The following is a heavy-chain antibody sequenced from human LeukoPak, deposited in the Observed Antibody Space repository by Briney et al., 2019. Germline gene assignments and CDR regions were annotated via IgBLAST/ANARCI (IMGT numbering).Heavy chain of an antibody. J-gene: IGHJ4*02. Sequence: SGTLSLTCAVSGGSISINNWWTWVRQPPGKGLEWIGEIYHSGSTIYNPSLKSRATISVDKSENQFSLKLTSVTAADTAVYYCARKGDDIHYFDYWGQGTLVTVSS. CDR1: GGSISINNW. CDR2: IYHSGST. D-gene: IGHD3-10*01. V-gene: IGHV4-4*02. CDR3: ARKGDDIHYFDY.